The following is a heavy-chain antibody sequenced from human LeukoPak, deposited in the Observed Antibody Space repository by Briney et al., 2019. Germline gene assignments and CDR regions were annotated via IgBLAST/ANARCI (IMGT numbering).Heavy chain of an antibody. Sequence: ASVKVSCKASGYTFTSYGIYWVRPAPGQGLEWMGWITAYNGDTNYAREFQGRVTMTADTSTSTAYMELRTLISDDTAVYYCARDAQPATVIYYYYYGMDVWGQGTTVTVSS. D-gene: IGHD4-17*01. CDR1: GYTFTSYG. V-gene: IGHV1-18*01. J-gene: IGHJ6*02. CDR2: ITAYNGDT. CDR3: ARDAQPATVIYYYYYGMDV.